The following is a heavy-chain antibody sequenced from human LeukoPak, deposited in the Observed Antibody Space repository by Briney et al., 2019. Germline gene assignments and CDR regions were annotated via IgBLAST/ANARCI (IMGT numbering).Heavy chain of an antibody. J-gene: IGHJ5*02. D-gene: IGHD3-10*01. V-gene: IGHV4-30-2*01. Sequence: PSETLSLTCAVSGGSISSGGYSWSWIRQPPGKGLDWIGYIYHSGSTYYNPSLKSRATISVDRSKNQFSLKLSSVTAADTAVYYCARGRGPMVRGWFDPWGQGTLVTVSS. CDR2: IYHSGST. CDR1: GGSISSGGYS. CDR3: ARGRGPMVRGWFDP.